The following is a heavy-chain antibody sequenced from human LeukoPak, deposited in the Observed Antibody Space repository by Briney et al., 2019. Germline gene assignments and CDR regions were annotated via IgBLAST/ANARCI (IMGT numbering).Heavy chain of an antibody. Sequence: ASVKVSCKASGGTFSSYAINWVRQAPGQGLEWMGGIIPIFGTANYAQKFQDRVTITADESTSTAYMELSSLRSEDTAIYYCASRLYCSDTRCRNFPFAYWGQGTLVTVSS. CDR2: IIPIFGTA. CDR1: GGTFSSYA. J-gene: IGHJ4*02. CDR3: ASRLYCSDTRCRNFPFAY. D-gene: IGHD2-2*01. V-gene: IGHV1-69*13.